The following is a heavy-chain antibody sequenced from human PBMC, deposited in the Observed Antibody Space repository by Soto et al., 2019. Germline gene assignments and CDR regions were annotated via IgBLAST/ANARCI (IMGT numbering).Heavy chain of an antibody. V-gene: IGHV4-34*01. CDR3: AGARLIVGATRGHNYYYYYGMDV. D-gene: IGHD1-26*01. CDR1: GGSFSGYY. J-gene: IGHJ6*02. CDR2: INHSGST. Sequence: SETLSLTCAVYGGSFSGYYWSWIRQPPGKGLEWIGEINHSGSTNYNPSLKSRVTISVDTSKNQFSLKLSSVTAADTAVYYCAGARLIVGATRGHNYYYYYGMDVWGQGTTVTVSS.